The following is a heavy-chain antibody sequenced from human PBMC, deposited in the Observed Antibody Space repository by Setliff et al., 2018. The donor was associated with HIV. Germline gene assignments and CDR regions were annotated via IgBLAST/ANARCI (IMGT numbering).Heavy chain of an antibody. D-gene: IGHD3-22*01. V-gene: IGHV5-51*01. CDR2: IYPGDSDT. CDR3: ARLSYYDSSGYLPQVFDY. CDR1: GYSFTSYW. Sequence: GESLKISCKGSGYSFTSYWIGWVRQMPGKGLEWMGIIYPGDSDTRYSPSFQGQVTISADKSISTDYLQGSSLKASDTAMYYCARLSYYDSSGYLPQVFDYWGQGTLVTVSS. J-gene: IGHJ4*02.